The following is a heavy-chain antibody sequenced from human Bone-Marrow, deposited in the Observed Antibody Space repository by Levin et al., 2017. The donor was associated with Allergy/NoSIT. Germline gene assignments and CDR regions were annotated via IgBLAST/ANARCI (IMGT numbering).Heavy chain of an antibody. CDR3: VRGESRGYYYID. CDR2: IYHTGTT. D-gene: IGHD3-22*01. J-gene: IGHJ4*02. V-gene: IGHV4-30-2*01. CDR1: GGSITSGAYS. Sequence: SQTLSLTCAVSGGSITSGAYSWIWIRQPPGQGLEWIGDIYHTGTTYYNPSLKSRVTMSLDKSKNQFSLELRSVTAADTAVYYCVRGESRGYYYIDWGQGTLVTVSS.